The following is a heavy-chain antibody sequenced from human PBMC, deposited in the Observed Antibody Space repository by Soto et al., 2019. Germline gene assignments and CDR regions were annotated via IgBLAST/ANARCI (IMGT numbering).Heavy chain of an antibody. Sequence: HVRLVQSGDEVMKPGASVKVYCKASGYIFRSFGITWVRQVPGQGLEWMGWCNTYNVDTVYAQKVQGRVTMTTDTSKSTAYMEVRSPIADDTAGDYGAREYSSFASCPGDFWGPGTLVTVSS. D-gene: IGHD2-2*01. V-gene: IGHV1-18*01. CDR3: AREYSSFASCPGDF. J-gene: IGHJ4*02. CDR1: GYIFRSFG. CDR2: CNTYNVDT.